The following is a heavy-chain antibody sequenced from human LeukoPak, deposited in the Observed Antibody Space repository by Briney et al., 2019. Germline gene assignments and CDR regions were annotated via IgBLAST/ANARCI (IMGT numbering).Heavy chain of an antibody. CDR2: IYYRGST. CDR3: ARAAYCGGDCYLFDY. CDR1: SDSIYSSNYY. V-gene: IGHV4-39*01. D-gene: IGHD2-21*02. Sequence: PSETLSLTCTVSSDSIYSSNYYWDWIRQPPGKGLEWIGSIYYRGSTYYNSSLKCRVTISVDTSKHQFSLKLSSLTAADTAVYYCARAAYCGGDCYLFDYWGQGTLVTVFS. J-gene: IGHJ4*02.